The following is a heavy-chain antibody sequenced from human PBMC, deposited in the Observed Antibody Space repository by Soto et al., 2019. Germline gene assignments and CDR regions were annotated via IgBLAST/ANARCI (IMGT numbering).Heavy chain of an antibody. Sequence: GGSLRLSCAASGFTFSSYGMHWVRQAPGKGLVWVAGIYKDGTDSTYADSVKGRFTSSRDNAKNTVYLQMNSLRVEDTAVYYCARGWFGPDVWGKGTTVTVSS. CDR1: GFTFSSYG. CDR3: ARGWFGPDV. D-gene: IGHD3-10*01. CDR2: IYKDGTDS. J-gene: IGHJ6*04. V-gene: IGHV3-74*01.